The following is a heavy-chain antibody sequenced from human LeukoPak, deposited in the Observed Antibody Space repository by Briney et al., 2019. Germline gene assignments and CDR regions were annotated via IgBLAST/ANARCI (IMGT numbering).Heavy chain of an antibody. V-gene: IGHV1-8*01. D-gene: IGHD6-19*01. CDR3: AKADGGQWPSSYYYYYMDV. CDR1: GYTFTSYD. Sequence: ASVKVSCKASGYTFTSYDINWVRQATGQGLEWMGWMNPNSGNTGYAQKFQGRVTMTRNTSISTAYMELSSLRAEDTAVYYCAKADGGQWPSSYYYYYMDVWGKGTTVTVSS. CDR2: MNPNSGNT. J-gene: IGHJ6*03.